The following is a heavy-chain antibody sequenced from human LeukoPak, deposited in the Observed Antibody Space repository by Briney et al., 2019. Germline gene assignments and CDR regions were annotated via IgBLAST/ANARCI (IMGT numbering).Heavy chain of an antibody. CDR2: IKKDGSEK. J-gene: IGHJ4*02. CDR3: ARSHRWGFDS. D-gene: IGHD4-23*01. Sequence: GGSLRLSCAAHAFTLSSAWMSSVRQAPGKGLEGVTNIKKDGSEKYYVDSVKARFTISRDNTNNSLYLQTKRLRAEDTAEYCCARSHRWGFDSWGQGTLVTVSS. CDR1: AFTLSSAW. V-gene: IGHV3-7*01.